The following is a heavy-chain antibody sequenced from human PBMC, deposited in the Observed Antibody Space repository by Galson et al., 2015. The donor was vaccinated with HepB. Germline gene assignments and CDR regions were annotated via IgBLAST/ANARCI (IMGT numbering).Heavy chain of an antibody. J-gene: IGHJ5*02. CDR2: IYYSGST. CDR3: ARGKAAAGTKTFWFDP. Sequence: SETLSLTCTVSGGSISSSSYYWGWIRQPPGKGLEWIGSIYYSGSTYYNPSLKSRVTISVDTSKNQFSLKLSSVTAADTAVYYCARGKAAAGTKTFWFDPWGQGTLVTVSS. D-gene: IGHD6-13*01. CDR1: GGSISSSSYY. V-gene: IGHV4-39*01.